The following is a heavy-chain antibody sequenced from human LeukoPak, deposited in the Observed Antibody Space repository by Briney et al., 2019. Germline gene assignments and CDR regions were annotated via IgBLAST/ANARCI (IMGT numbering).Heavy chain of an antibody. CDR3: ARELAVAGFDY. J-gene: IGHJ4*02. CDR1: GFTFDDYG. Sequence: GGSLRLSCAASGFTFDDYGMSWVRQAPGKGLEWVANIKQDGSEKYYVDSVKGRFTISRDNTKNSLYLQMNSLRAEDTAVYYCARELAVAGFDYWGQGTLVTVSS. V-gene: IGHV3-7*04. D-gene: IGHD6-19*01. CDR2: IKQDGSEK.